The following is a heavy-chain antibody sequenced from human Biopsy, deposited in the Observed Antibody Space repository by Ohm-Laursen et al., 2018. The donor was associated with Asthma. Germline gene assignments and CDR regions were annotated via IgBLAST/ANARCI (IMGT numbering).Heavy chain of an antibody. CDR2: ISYDGSKR. Sequence: SLRLSCTASGFSLDDYDMYWVRQAPGKGLEWVALISYDGSKRHSADSVRGRFTISRDNSKNTLYLQMNSLRAGDTAVYYCAKDVVWFRELGGMDVWGQGTTVTVSS. CDR1: GFSLDDYD. CDR3: AKDVVWFRELGGMDV. J-gene: IGHJ6*02. V-gene: IGHV3-30*18. D-gene: IGHD3-10*01.